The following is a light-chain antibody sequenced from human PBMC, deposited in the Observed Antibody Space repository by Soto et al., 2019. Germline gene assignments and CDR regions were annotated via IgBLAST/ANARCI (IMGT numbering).Light chain of an antibody. CDR3: SSYTSSSTPYV. J-gene: IGLJ1*01. V-gene: IGLV2-14*03. CDR1: SSDVGNYNY. Sequence: QSALTQPASVSGSPGQSITISCSGSSSDVGNYNYVYWYQQHPGKAPKLMIYDVNNRPSGVSNRFSGSKSGNTASLTISGLQAEDEADYYCSSYTSSSTPYVFGTGTKLTVL. CDR2: DVN.